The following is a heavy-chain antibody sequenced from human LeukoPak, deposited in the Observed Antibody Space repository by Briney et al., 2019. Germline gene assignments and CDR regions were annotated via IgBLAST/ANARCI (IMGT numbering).Heavy chain of an antibody. Sequence: SATLSLTCAVYGGSFSGYYWSWIRQPPGKGLEWIGEINHSGSTNYNPSLKSRVTISVDTSKNQFSLKLSSVTAADTAVYYCARGPRYSSSWYVTFDYYYYGMDVWGQGTTVTVSS. CDR3: ARGPRYSSSWYVTFDYYYYGMDV. D-gene: IGHD6-13*01. J-gene: IGHJ6*02. CDR1: GGSFSGYY. V-gene: IGHV4-34*01. CDR2: INHSGST.